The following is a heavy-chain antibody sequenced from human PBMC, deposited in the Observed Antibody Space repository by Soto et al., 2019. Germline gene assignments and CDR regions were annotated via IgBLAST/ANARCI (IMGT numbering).Heavy chain of an antibody. V-gene: IGHV3-21*01. CDR2: ISSSSSYI. J-gene: IGHJ6*03. Sequence: GGSLRLSCAASGFTFSSYSMNWVRQAPGKGLEWVSSISSSSSYIYYADSVKGRFTISRDNAKNSLYLQMNSLRAEDTAVYYRARESDLYYYYYMDVSGKATTVTVSS. CDR1: GFTFSSYS. CDR3: ARESDLYYYYYMDV.